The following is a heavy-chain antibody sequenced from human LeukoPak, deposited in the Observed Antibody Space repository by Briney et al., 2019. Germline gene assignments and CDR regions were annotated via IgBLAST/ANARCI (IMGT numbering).Heavy chain of an antibody. J-gene: IGHJ4*02. CDR1: GFAFSSYD. V-gene: IGHV3-48*03. Sequence: PGGSLRLSCAVSGFAFSSYDMNWVRQAPGKGLEWVSYICNSGSAIYYADSAKGRFTISRDNARHSLYLQMNSLRAEDTAVYYCAGVGGYWNLFDYWGQGTLVTVSS. CDR3: AGVGGYWNLFDY. CDR2: ICNSGSAI. D-gene: IGHD1-1*01.